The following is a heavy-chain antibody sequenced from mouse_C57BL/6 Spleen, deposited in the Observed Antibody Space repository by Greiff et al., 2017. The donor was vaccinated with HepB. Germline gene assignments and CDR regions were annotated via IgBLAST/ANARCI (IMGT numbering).Heavy chain of an antibody. V-gene: IGHV1-53*01. Sequence: SGTELVKPGASVKLSCKASGYTFTSYWMHWVKQRPGQGLEWIGNINPSNGGTNYNEKFKSKATLTVDKSSSTAYMQLSSLTSEDSAVYYCARRSGYYGYWYFDVWGTGTTVTVSS. CDR1: GYTFTSYW. CDR2: INPSNGGT. CDR3: ARRSGYYGYWYFDV. D-gene: IGHD2-3*01. J-gene: IGHJ1*03.